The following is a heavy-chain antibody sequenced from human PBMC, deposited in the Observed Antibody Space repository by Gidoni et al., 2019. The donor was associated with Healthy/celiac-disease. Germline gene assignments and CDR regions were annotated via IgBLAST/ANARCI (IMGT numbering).Heavy chain of an antibody. J-gene: IGHJ4*02. CDR1: GFTFSSYA. D-gene: IGHD4-17*01. CDR2: ISYDGSNK. Sequence: QVQLVESGGGVVQPGRSLRLSCAASGFTFSSYAMHWVRQAPGKGLEWVAVISYDGSNKYYADSVKGRFTISRDNSKNTLYLQMNSLRAEDTAVYYCARVYGDYDFGYWGQGTLVTVSS. V-gene: IGHV3-30-3*01. CDR3: ARVYGDYDFGY.